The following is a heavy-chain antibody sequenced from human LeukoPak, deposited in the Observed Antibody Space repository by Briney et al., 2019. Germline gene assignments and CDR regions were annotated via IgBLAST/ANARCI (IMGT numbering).Heavy chain of an antibody. CDR3: ARETPYGSGSYPFDY. J-gene: IGHJ4*02. V-gene: IGHV4-39*07. CDR1: GGSISSSSYY. CDR2: IYYSGST. Sequence: SETLSLTCTVSGGSISSSSYYWGWIRQPPGKGLEWIGSIYYSGSTYYNPSLKSRVTISVDTSKNQFSLKLSSVTAVDTAVYYCARETPYGSGSYPFDYWGQGILVTVSS. D-gene: IGHD3-10*01.